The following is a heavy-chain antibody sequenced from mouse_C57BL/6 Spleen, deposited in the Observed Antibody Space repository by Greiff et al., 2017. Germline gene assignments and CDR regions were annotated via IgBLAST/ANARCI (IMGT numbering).Heavy chain of an antibody. CDR3: ARTSRDGDYFDY. V-gene: IGHV5-9*01. D-gene: IGHD3-3*01. CDR2: ISGGGGNT. CDR1: GFTFSSYT. J-gene: IGHJ2*01. Sequence: EVHLVESGGGLVKPGGSLKLSCAASGFTFSSYTMSWVRQTPEKRLEWVATISGGGGNTYYPDSVKGRFTISRDNAKNTLYLQMSSLRSEDTALYYCARTSRDGDYFDYWGQGTTLTVSS.